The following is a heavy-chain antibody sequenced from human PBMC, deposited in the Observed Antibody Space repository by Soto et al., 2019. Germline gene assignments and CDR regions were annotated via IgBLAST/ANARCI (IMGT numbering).Heavy chain of an antibody. J-gene: IGHJ4*02. CDR1: GGSFSGYY. CDR2: INHSGST. D-gene: IGHD5-12*01. CDR3: ARGPRWLQTYYFDY. V-gene: IGHV4-34*01. Sequence: KPSETLSLTCAVYGGSFSGYYWSWIRQPPGKGLEWIGEINHSGSTNYNPSLKSRVTISVDTSKNQFSLKLSSVTAADTAVYYCARGPRWLQTYYFDYWGQGTLVTVSS.